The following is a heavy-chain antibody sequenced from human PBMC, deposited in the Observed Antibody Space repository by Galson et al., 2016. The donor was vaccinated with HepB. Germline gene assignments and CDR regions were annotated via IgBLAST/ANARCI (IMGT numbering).Heavy chain of an antibody. CDR2: ISHDGSEK. V-gene: IGHV3-30*04. J-gene: IGHJ4*02. CDR3: ARDLFGYCTGGNCFLTY. D-gene: IGHD2-8*02. Sequence: SLRLSCAASNLTFSVYTLHWVRQAPGKGLEWMALISHDGSEKYYADSVKGRFSISRDDSKNTLYLHMNSLRPEDTAVYYCARDLFGYCTGGNCFLTYWGRGTLVSVSS. CDR1: NLTFSVYT.